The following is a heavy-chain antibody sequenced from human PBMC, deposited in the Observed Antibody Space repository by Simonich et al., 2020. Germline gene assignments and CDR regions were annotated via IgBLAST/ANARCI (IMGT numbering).Heavy chain of an antibody. CDR1: GGSLSGYY. D-gene: IGHD2-21*01. V-gene: IGHV4-34*01. CDR3: AREFRDYWYFDL. J-gene: IGHJ2*01. CDR2: INHCTST. Sequence: QVQLQQGGGGLLKPSETLSLTCAVYGGSLSGYYWSWIRQPPGKGLEWIGEINHCTSTNYNTYLKRRVTISRDTSKNQFSLKLSSVTAADTAVYYCAREFRDYWYFDLWGRGTLVTVSS.